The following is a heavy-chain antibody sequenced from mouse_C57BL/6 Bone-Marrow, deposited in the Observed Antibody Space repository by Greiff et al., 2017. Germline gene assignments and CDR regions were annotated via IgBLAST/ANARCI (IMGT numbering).Heavy chain of an antibody. CDR1: GYTFTDYY. CDR3: AGGSSYLFAD. D-gene: IGHD1-1*01. CDR2: INPYNGGT. V-gene: IGHV1-19*01. J-gene: IGHJ3*01. Sequence: EVQLQQSGPVLVKPGASVKMSCKASGYTFTDYYMNWVKQSHGKSLEWIGVINPYNGGTSNNQKFKGKATLTVDKSSRTAYMELNSLTSEYSAVYYCAGGSSYLFADWGQGTLVTVSA.